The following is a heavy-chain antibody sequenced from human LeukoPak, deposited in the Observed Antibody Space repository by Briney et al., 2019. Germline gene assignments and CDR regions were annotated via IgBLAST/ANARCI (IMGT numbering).Heavy chain of an antibody. V-gene: IGHV1-24*01. D-gene: IGHD3-22*01. CDR1: GYTLTSLC. J-gene: IGHJ4*02. CDR3: AIDPDDGSRYLPLLY. CDR2: FDPEGDET. Sequence: ASVKVSCKVSGYTLTSLCMHWVRQAPGKGLEWMGGFDPEGDETIYAQKFQGRVTMTEDTSTDTAYMELSSLKSEDTAVYYCAIDPDDGSRYLPLLYWGQGTLVTVSS.